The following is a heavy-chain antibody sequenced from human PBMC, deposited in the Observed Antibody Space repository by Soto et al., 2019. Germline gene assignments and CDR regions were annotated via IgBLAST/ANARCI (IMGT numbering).Heavy chain of an antibody. CDR3: ARWGGLSCSGAVCFKKPFDY. CDR1: GGTFNNYA. Sequence: QVQLVQSGAEVKRPESSMKVSCKPSGGTFNNYAINWVRQAPGQGLEWMGAIIPISDTTKYAQKFQGRVTITADKSTSTVYIDLSSLRSEDTAVYYCARWGGLSCSGAVCFKKPFDYWGQGTLVTVSS. V-gene: IGHV1-69*06. J-gene: IGHJ4*02. CDR2: IIPISDTT. D-gene: IGHD2-8*02.